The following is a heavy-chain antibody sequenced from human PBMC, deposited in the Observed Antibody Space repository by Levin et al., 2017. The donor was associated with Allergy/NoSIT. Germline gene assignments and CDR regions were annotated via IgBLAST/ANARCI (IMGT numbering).Heavy chain of an antibody. CDR1: GFTFSSYS. CDR2: ISSISSYI. V-gene: IGHV3-21*01. Sequence: GGSLRLSCAASGFTFSSYSMNWVRQAPGKGLEWVSSISSISSYIYYADSVKGRFTISRDNAKNSLYLQMNSLRAEDTAVYYCARDRQQLVLWTDYYYYYYMDAWGKGTTVTVS. CDR3: ARDRQQLVLWTDYYYYYYMDA. J-gene: IGHJ6*03. D-gene: IGHD6-13*01.